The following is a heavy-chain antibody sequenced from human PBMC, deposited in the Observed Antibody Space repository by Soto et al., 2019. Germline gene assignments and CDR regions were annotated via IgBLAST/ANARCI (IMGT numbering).Heavy chain of an antibody. CDR1: GFTFSTYT. Sequence: GGSLRLSCAASGFTFSTYTMNWVRQAPGKGLEWVSSITGSSDSIYYADSLKGRFTISRDNAKNSLFLQMSRLRAEDTAVYYCARGSVIATFSWGQGTLVTVSS. V-gene: IGHV3-21*01. D-gene: IGHD2-21*01. CDR3: ARGSVIATFS. CDR2: ITGSSDSI. J-gene: IGHJ5*02.